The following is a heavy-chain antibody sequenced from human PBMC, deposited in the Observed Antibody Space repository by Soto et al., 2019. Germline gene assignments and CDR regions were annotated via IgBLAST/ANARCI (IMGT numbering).Heavy chain of an antibody. CDR3: ARVAAAGRLYYYGMDV. D-gene: IGHD6-13*01. V-gene: IGHV3-7*03. CDR2: IKQDGSEK. CDR1: GLTFSSYW. Sequence: PGGSLRLSCATPGLTFSSYWICWVRQAPGKGLEWVANIKQDGSEKYYVDSVKGRFTISRDNAKNSLYLQMNSLRAEDTAVYYCARVAAAGRLYYYGMDVWGQGTTVTVSS. J-gene: IGHJ6*02.